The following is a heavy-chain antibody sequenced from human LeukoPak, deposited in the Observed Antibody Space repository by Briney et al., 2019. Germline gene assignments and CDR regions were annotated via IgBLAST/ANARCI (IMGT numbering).Heavy chain of an antibody. D-gene: IGHD6-19*01. V-gene: IGHV4-39*07. CDR1: GGSISSSSYY. Sequence: SETLSLTCTVSGGSISSSSYYWGWIRQPPGKGLEWIGRIYYSGSTYYNPSLKSRVTISVDTSENQFSLKLSSVTAADTAVYYCARSYSSGWGNHFDYWGQGTLVSVSS. J-gene: IGHJ4*02. CDR2: IYYSGST. CDR3: ARSYSSGWGNHFDY.